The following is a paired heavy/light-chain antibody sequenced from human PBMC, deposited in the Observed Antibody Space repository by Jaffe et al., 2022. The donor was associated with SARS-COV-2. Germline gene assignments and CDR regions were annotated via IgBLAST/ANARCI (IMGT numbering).Heavy chain of an antibody. Sequence: QVQLVESGGGVVQPGRSLRLSCAASGFTFSDYGLHWVRQAPGKGLEWVALIWYDGEHKNYADSVRGRFTISRDNSENTLYLQMNSLRAEDTAVYYCARSRSYDYGAPDFWGQGTLVTVSS. CDR2: IWYDGEHK. V-gene: IGHV3-33*01. CDR1: GFTFSDYG. J-gene: IGHJ4*01. D-gene: IGHD3-16*01. CDR3: ARSRSYDYGAPDF.
Light chain of an antibody. J-gene: IGKJ2*01. CDR3: QQYGSSPQT. CDR1: QRVSSGY. V-gene: IGKV3-20*01. CDR2: GAS. Sequence: EIVLTQSPGTLSLSPGERATLSCRASQRVSSGYLAWYQQKPGQAPRLLIYGASTRATGIADRFSGSGSGTDFTLIISRLEPEDFAVYYCQQYGSSPQTFGQGTKLEIK.